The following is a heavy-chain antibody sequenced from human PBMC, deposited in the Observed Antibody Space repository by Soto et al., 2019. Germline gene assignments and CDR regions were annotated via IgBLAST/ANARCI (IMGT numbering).Heavy chain of an antibody. CDR3: ARNVTYSSSLSQYSGMDV. Sequence: QVQLVQSGAEVKEPGSSVRVSCKASGGTFDNFIMNWVRQTPGRGLEWMGGIVPMLGTPTYAEKFKGRVTISATGSTRTMYMEVTSLRSEDTAIYYCARNVTYSSSLSQYSGMDVWGQGTTVTVSS. J-gene: IGHJ6*02. CDR1: GGTFDNFI. V-gene: IGHV1-69*01. D-gene: IGHD1-26*01. CDR2: IVPMLGTP.